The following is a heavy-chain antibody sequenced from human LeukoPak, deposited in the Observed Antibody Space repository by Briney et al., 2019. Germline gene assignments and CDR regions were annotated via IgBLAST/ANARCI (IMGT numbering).Heavy chain of an antibody. CDR2: INPNSGGT. CDR3: ARAPPYSSGWYVWEYFQH. V-gene: IGHV1-2*02. Sequence: GASVKVSCKASGYTFTGYYMHWVRQAPGQGLEWMGWINPNSGGTNYAQKFQGRVTMTRDTSISTAYMELSRLRSDDTAVYYCARAPPYSSGWYVWEYFQHWGQGTLVTVSS. CDR1: GYTFTGYY. D-gene: IGHD6-19*01. J-gene: IGHJ1*01.